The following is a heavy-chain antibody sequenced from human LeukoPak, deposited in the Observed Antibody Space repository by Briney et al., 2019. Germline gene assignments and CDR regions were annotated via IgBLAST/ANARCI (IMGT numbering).Heavy chain of an antibody. V-gene: IGHV1-2*02. Sequence: ASVRVSCKASGYTFTGYYMNWVRQAPGQGLEWMGWINPNSGGTKYAQKFQGRVTMTRDTSISTAYMELSRLRSDDTAVYYCARVREGSWYVFDIWGHGTMVTVS. CDR3: ARVREGSWYVFDI. D-gene: IGHD6-13*01. J-gene: IGHJ3*02. CDR2: INPNSGGT. CDR1: GYTFTGYY.